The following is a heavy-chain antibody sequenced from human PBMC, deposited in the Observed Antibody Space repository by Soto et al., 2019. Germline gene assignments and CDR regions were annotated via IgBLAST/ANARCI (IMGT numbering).Heavy chain of an antibody. CDR1: GYTFTSYG. Sequence: ASVKVSCKASGYTFTSYGITWVRQAPGQGLEWMGWISAYSGNTSYAQKFQGRVTMTRNTSISTAYMELSSLRSEDTAVYYCARTLYGDNVDYWGQGTLVTVSS. J-gene: IGHJ4*02. D-gene: IGHD4-17*01. V-gene: IGHV1-8*02. CDR2: ISAYSGNT. CDR3: ARTLYGDNVDY.